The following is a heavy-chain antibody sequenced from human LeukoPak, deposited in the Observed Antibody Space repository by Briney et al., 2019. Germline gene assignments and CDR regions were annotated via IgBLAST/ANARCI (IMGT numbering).Heavy chain of an antibody. CDR3: ARRSSSWKNWFDP. J-gene: IGHJ5*02. Sequence: PSETLPLTCTVSGGSIDSNSWTCIRQPPGKGLEWIGYIYYSGTTNYNPSLKSRVTMSVDMSKNQFSLKLSSVTAADTAVYYCARRSSSWKNWFDPWGQGTLVTVSS. D-gene: IGHD6-13*01. CDR1: GGSIDSNS. CDR2: IYYSGTT. V-gene: IGHV4-59*01.